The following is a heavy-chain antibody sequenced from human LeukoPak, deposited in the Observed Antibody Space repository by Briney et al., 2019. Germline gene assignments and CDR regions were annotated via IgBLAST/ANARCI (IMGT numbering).Heavy chain of an antibody. CDR1: GFTFSSYA. CDR2: ISYDGSNK. CDR3: ARDRATGYSSSPVSY. Sequence: GGSLRLSCAASGFTFSSYAMHWVRQAPGKGLEWVAVISYDGSNKYYADSVKGRFTISRDNSKNTLYLQMNSLRAEDTAVHYCARDRATGYSSSPVSYWGQGTLVTVSS. D-gene: IGHD6-13*01. J-gene: IGHJ4*02. V-gene: IGHV3-30-3*01.